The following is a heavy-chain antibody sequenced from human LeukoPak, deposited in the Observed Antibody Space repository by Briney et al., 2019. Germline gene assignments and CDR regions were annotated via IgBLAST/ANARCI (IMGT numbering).Heavy chain of an antibody. CDR3: ASATGYYPAPFDY. V-gene: IGHV4-4*02. J-gene: IGHJ4*02. Sequence: SETLSLTCAVSGGSISSSNWWSWVRQPPGKGLEWIGEIYHSGGTNYNPSLKSRVTISVDKSKNQFSLKLSSVTAADTAVYYCASATGYYPAPFDYWGQGTLVTVSS. CDR2: IYHSGGT. D-gene: IGHD3-9*01. CDR1: GGSISSSNW.